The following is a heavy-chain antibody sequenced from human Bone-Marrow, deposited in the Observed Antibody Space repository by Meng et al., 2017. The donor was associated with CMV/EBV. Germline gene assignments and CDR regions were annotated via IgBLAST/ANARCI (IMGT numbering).Heavy chain of an antibody. J-gene: IGHJ4*02. CDR3: AVPSYVLDY. CDR1: GFTFSSYA. CDR2: IYSGGSST. V-gene: IGHV3-23*03. D-gene: IGHD2-8*01. Sequence: GESLKISCAASGFTFSSYAMSWVRQAPGKGLEWVSVIYSGGSSTYYADSVKGRFTISRDNSKNTLYLQMNSLRAEDTAVYYCAVPSYVLDYWGQGTLVTVSS.